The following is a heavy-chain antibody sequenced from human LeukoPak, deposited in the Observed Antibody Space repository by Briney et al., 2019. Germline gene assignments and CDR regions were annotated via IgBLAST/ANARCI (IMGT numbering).Heavy chain of an antibody. D-gene: IGHD6-13*01. CDR3: ARAPIAAAGLDY. Sequence: SETLSLTCTVSGGSICASGHYWGWIRQPPGKGLEWIGYIYYSGSTNYNPSLKSRVTISVDTSKNQFSLKLSSVTAADTAVYYCARAPIAAAGLDYWGQGTLVTVSS. J-gene: IGHJ4*02. V-gene: IGHV4-61*08. CDR1: GGSICASGHY. CDR2: IYYSGST.